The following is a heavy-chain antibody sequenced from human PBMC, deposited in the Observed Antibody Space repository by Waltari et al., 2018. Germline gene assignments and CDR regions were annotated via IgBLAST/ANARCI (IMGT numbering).Heavy chain of an antibody. D-gene: IGHD1-26*01. V-gene: IGHV4-38-2*02. CDR3: ARGIVGATIGY. J-gene: IGHJ4*02. CDR2: IYHSGST. CDR1: GYSISSGYY. Sequence: QVQLQESGPGLVKPSETLSLTCTVSGYSISSGYYWGWIRQPPGKGLEWIGSIYHSGSTYYNPSLKSRVTISVDTSKNQFSLKLSSVTAADTAVYYCARGIVGATIGYWGQGTLVTVSS.